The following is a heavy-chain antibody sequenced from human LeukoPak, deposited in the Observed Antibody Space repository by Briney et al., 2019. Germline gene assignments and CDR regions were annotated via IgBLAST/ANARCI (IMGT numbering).Heavy chain of an antibody. CDR1: GFTFTSYW. Sequence: GGPLRLSYAASGFTFTSYWMHWVRLAPGKGLVWISHIHSDGSSTSYADSVTGRFTISRDNAKNMVYLQMNGLRTEDTAVYYCARGGSGCFDYWGQGSLVTVSS. V-gene: IGHV3-74*01. J-gene: IGHJ4*02. CDR3: ARGGSGCFDY. D-gene: IGHD6-19*01. CDR2: IHSDGSST.